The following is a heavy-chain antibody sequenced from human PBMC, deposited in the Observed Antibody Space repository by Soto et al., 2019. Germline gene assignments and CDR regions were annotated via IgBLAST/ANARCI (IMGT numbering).Heavy chain of an antibody. Sequence: GASVKVSCKASGYTFTGYYMHWVRQAPGQGLEWMGWINPNSGGTNYAQKFQGRVTMTRDTSISTAYMELSRLRSDDTAVYYCARGLWFPSYYYYGMDVWGQGTTVTVSS. D-gene: IGHD5-18*01. V-gene: IGHV1-2*02. CDR1: GYTFTGYY. CDR3: ARGLWFPSYYYYGMDV. J-gene: IGHJ6*02. CDR2: INPNSGGT.